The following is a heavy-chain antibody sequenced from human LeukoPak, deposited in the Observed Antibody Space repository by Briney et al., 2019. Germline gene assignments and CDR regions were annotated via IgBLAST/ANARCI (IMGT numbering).Heavy chain of an antibody. CDR3: ARDPPQPGITAAGYFDL. D-gene: IGHD6-13*01. J-gene: IGHJ2*01. Sequence: GSLRLSCAASGFTFSSYSMNWVRQAPGKGLEWIGYVYYSGSTNYNPSLKSRVTISADTSKNQFSLKVRSVTAADTAVYYCARDPPQPGITAAGYFDLWGRGTLVTVSS. CDR2: VYYSGST. CDR1: GFTFSSYS. V-gene: IGHV4-59*01.